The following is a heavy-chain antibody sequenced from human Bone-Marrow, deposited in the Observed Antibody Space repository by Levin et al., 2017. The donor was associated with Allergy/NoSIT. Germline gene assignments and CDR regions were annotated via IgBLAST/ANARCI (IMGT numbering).Heavy chain of an antibody. V-gene: IGHV4-59*01. D-gene: IGHD3-10*01. J-gene: IGHJ5*02. CDR1: GGSISSYY. CDR3: AGALYYYGSGSYYPTNWFDP. Sequence: NPSETLSLTCTVSGGSISSYYWSWIRQPPGKGLEWIGYIYYSGSTNYNPSLKSRVTISVDTSKNQFSLKLSSVTAADTAVYYCAGALYYYGSGSYYPTNWFDPWGQGTLVTVSS. CDR2: IYYSGST.